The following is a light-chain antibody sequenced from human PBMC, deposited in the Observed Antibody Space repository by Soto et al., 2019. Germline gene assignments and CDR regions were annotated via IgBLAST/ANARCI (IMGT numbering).Light chain of an antibody. V-gene: IGKV1-39*01. CDR2: AAS. Sequence: DIHMTQSPSSLSASVGDRVTITCRAGQTMSRYFNWYQQKPGKAPKLLIYAASNLQSGVPSRFSGSGSGTEFTLTISSLQPEDVATYYCQQSYSTPWTFGQGTKVQVK. CDR1: QTMSRY. J-gene: IGKJ1*01. CDR3: QQSYSTPWT.